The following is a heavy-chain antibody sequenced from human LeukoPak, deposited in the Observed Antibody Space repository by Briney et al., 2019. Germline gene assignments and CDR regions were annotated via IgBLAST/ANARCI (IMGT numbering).Heavy chain of an antibody. V-gene: IGHV4-34*01. CDR3: ARGPYYYDSSGHGYYFDY. D-gene: IGHD3-22*01. J-gene: IGHJ4*02. CDR1: GGSFSGYY. CDR2: INHSGST. Sequence: SETLSLTCAVYGGSFSGYYWSWIRQPPGKGLEWIGEINHSGSTNYNPSLKSRVTISVDTSKNQFSLKLSSVTAAETAVYYCARGPYYYDSSGHGYYFDYWGQGTLVTVSS.